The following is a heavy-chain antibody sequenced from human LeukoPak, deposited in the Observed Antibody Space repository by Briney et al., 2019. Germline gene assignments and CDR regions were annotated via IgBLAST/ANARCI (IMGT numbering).Heavy chain of an antibody. J-gene: IGHJ4*02. Sequence: GESLRLSCAASGFTFSRYWMHWVRQAPGKGLVWVSRINSDGSTTTYADSVKGRFTISRDNAKNTLYLQMNSLRAEDSAVYYCARAPGPGAISTDYWGQGTLVTVSS. CDR2: INSDGSTT. CDR1: GFTFSRYW. V-gene: IGHV3-74*01. CDR3: ARAPGPGAISTDY. D-gene: IGHD3-3*02.